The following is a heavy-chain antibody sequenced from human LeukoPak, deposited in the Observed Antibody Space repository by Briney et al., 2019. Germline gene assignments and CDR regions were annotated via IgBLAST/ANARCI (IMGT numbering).Heavy chain of an antibody. D-gene: IGHD6-13*01. CDR2: INHSGST. V-gene: IGHV4-34*01. J-gene: IGHJ4*02. CDR1: GGSFSGYY. CDR3: ARGYSFIAAAGRPFDY. Sequence: SETLSLTCAVYGGSFSGYYWSWIRQPAGKGLEWIGEINHSGSTNYNPPLKSRVTISVATSKNQSSLKLSSVTAADTAVYYCARGYSFIAAAGRPFDYWGQGTLVTVSS.